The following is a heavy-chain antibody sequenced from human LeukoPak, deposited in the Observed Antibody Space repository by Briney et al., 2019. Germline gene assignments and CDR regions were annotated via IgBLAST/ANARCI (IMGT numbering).Heavy chain of an antibody. CDR1: GYTFTGYY. V-gene: IGHV1-2*02. J-gene: IGHJ3*02. CDR2: INPNSGGT. CDR3: ATDLIVATGHDAFDI. D-gene: IGHD5-12*01. Sequence: ASVKVSGKASGYTFTGYYMHWVRQAPGQGLEWMGWINPNSGGTNYAQKFQGRVTMTTDTSTSTACMELRSLRSDDTAVYYCATDLIVATGHDAFDIWGQGTMVTVSS.